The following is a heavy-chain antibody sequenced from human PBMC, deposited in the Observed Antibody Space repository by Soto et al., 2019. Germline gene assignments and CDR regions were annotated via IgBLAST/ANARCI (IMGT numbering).Heavy chain of an antibody. CDR1: GYTFTVYY. CDR3: ACEFLYSGYDCQNPNWFDP. D-gene: IGHD5-12*01. CDR2: INPNSGGT. J-gene: IGHJ5*02. V-gene: IGHV1-2*02. Sequence: ASVKVSCKASGYTFTVYYMHWVRQAPGQGLEWMGWINPNSGGTNYAQKFQGRVTMTRDTSISTAYLELSRLRSDDTAVYYCACEFLYSGYDCQNPNWFDPWGQGTLVTVSS.